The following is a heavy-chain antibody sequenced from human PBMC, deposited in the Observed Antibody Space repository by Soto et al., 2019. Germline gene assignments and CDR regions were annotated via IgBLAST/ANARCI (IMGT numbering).Heavy chain of an antibody. V-gene: IGHV3-23*01. CDR1: GFMFSDYA. CDR2: LLRPGRST. J-gene: IGHJ4*01. CDR3: AKDMGQWVETFDY. D-gene: IGHD6-19*01. Sequence: PGGSLRLSCAASGFMFSDYAMTWARQAPGKELEWVSGLLRPGRSTYYADSVKGRFTISGDISKNTVYLQMNGLRVEDTAVYYCAKDMGQWVETFDYWRHGTLVTVSS.